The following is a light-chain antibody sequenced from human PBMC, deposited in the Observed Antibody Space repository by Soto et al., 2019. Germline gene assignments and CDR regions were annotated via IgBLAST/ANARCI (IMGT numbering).Light chain of an antibody. CDR3: SSYAVTNIFV. Sequence: QSVLTQPLSAAGPPRQSVTISCTGNSSDVGGYNYVSWYQQHPGKAPKVIIYEVSKRPSGVPDRFSGSKSGSTASLTVSGLQAEDEADYYCSSYAVTNIFVFGTGTKVTVL. CDR2: EVS. CDR1: SSDVGGYNY. J-gene: IGLJ1*01. V-gene: IGLV2-8*01.